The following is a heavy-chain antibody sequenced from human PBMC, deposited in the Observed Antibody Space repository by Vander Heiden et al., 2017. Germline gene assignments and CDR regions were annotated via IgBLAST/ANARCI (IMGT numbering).Heavy chain of an antibody. D-gene: IGHD6-13*01. CDR1: GGSISSSSSY. J-gene: IGHJ5*02. Sequence: QLQLQESGPGLVKPSETLSLTCTVSGGSISSSSSYWGWIRQPPGKGLEWIGSIYYSGSTYYNPSLKSRVTISVDTSKNQFSLKLSSVTAADTAVYYCATRGWYSSSWGGLNWFDPWGQGTLVTVSS. V-gene: IGHV4-39*01. CDR3: ATRGWYSSSWGGLNWFDP. CDR2: IYYSGST.